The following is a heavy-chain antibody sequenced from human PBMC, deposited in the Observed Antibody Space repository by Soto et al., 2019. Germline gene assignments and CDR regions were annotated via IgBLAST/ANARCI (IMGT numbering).Heavy chain of an antibody. D-gene: IGHD3-3*01. CDR3: AKDRGEDFWSGYNDY. CDR2: ISYNGGNT. J-gene: IGHJ4*02. V-gene: IGHV3-30*18. Sequence: PCKGLECVSVISYNGGNTYYSDSVKGRFTISTDNSKNTRYLQMNSLRAEDTAVYYWAKDRGEDFWSGYNDYWGQGTLVSV.